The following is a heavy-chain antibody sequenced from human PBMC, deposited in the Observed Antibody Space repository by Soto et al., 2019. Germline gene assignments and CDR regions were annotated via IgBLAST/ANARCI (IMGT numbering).Heavy chain of an antibody. V-gene: IGHV4-39*01. CDR3: ARLYYGSGSYDY. J-gene: IGHJ4*02. D-gene: IGHD3-10*01. Sequence: SETLSLTCTVSGGSISSSRYYWGWIRQPPGKGLEWIGSIYYSGSTYYNPSLKSRVTISVDTSKNQFSLELSSVTAADTAVYYCARLYYGSGSYDYWGQGTLVTVSS. CDR1: GGSISSSRYY. CDR2: IYYSGST.